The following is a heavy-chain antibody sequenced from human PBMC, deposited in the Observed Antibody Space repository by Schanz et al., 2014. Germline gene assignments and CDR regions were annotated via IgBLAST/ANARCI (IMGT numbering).Heavy chain of an antibody. CDR3: ARLPGLYCSGGACYRGY. V-gene: IGHV4-39*01. J-gene: IGHJ4*02. D-gene: IGHD2-15*01. CDR1: GGSISSSGYY. Sequence: QLQLQESGPGLVKPSETLSLTCTVSGGSISSSGYYWGWIRQPPGNGLEWIGSIYYSGSTYYNPSLKSRVTIPVDPSKNQFSRKVTPVTATDTAVYYCARLPGLYCSGGACYRGYWGQGTLVTVSS. CDR2: IYYSGST.